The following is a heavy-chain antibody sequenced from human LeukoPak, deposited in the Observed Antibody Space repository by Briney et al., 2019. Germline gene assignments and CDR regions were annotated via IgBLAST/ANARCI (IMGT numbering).Heavy chain of an antibody. Sequence: SETLSLTCTVSGYSISSGYYWGWIRQPPGKGLEWIGSIYHSGSTYYNPSLKSRVTISVDTSKNQFSLKLSSVTTADTAVYYCARDHDSSGLDYWGQGTLVTVSS. CDR1: GYSISSGYY. CDR3: ARDHDSSGLDY. V-gene: IGHV4-38-2*02. D-gene: IGHD3-22*01. CDR2: IYHSGST. J-gene: IGHJ4*02.